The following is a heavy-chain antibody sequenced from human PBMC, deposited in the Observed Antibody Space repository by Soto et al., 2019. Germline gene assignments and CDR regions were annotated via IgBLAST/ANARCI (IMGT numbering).Heavy chain of an antibody. V-gene: IGHV4-34*01. J-gene: IGHJ4*02. CDR2: INHSGST. CDR3: ARXGPIFWSGYYPGYYFDY. Sequence: SETLSLTCAVYGGSFSCYYWSWIRQPPGKGLEWIGEINHSGSTNYNPSLKSRVTISVDTSKNQFSLKLSSVTAADTAVYYCARXGPIFWSGYYPGYYFDYWGQGTLVTVSS. D-gene: IGHD3-3*01. CDR1: GGSFSCYY.